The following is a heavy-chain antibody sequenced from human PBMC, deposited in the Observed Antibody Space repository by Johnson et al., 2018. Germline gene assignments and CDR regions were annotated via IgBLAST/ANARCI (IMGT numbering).Heavy chain of an antibody. D-gene: IGHD2-15*01. CDR2: VVVGSGKT. Sequence: QARGQRLEWLGWVVVGSGKTSYAQKFQERVTITRDTSTSTVYMELSSLRSEDTAVYYCARVGVAAFDIWGQGTMVTVSS. J-gene: IGHJ3*02. V-gene: IGHV1-58*01. CDR3: ARVGVAAFDI.